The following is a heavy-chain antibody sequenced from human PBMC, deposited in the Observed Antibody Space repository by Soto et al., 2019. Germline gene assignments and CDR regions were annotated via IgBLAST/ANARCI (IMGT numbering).Heavy chain of an antibody. CDR3: ARRPLVRGIIPYYFDY. V-gene: IGHV4-39*02. D-gene: IGHD3-10*01. Sequence: QLQLLESGPGLVKPSETLSLTCTVSGGSVSNNSYYWGWIRQPPGKRREWIGSVYYSGSAYYNPSLKSRLTISVDTSMNHFSLKLSSVTAADTAIYYCARRPLVRGIIPYYFDYWGQGTLVTVSS. CDR2: VYYSGSA. J-gene: IGHJ4*02. CDR1: GGSVSNNSYY.